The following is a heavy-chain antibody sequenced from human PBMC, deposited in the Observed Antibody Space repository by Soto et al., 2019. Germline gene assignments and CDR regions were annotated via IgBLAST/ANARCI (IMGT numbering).Heavy chain of an antibody. CDR1: GYTFTGYY. CDR2: INPNSGGT. J-gene: IGHJ6*02. CDR3: ARSLSRSSWYGYYYYYGMDV. Sequence: ASVKVSCKASGYTFTGYYMHWVRQAPGQGLEWMGWINPNSGGTNYAQKFQGWVTMTRDTSISTAYMELSRLRSDDTAVYYCARSLSRSSWYGYYYYYGMDVWGQGTPVTVYS. V-gene: IGHV1-2*04. D-gene: IGHD6-13*01.